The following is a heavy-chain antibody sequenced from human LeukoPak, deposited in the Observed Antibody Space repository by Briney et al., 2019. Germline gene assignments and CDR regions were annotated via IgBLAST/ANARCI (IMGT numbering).Heavy chain of an antibody. CDR2: IYSNNGGT. CDR1: GYTFTGYY. Sequence: ASVKVSCKASGYTFTGYYIHWVRQAPGQGLEWMGWIYSNNGGTDYAQKFQGRVTMTRDTSISTAYMEVSRVRSDDTAVYYCARGFRTGDMTTFAHWGQGTLVTVSP. D-gene: IGHD2-15*01. CDR3: ARGFRTGDMTTFAH. V-gene: IGHV1-2*02. J-gene: IGHJ4*02.